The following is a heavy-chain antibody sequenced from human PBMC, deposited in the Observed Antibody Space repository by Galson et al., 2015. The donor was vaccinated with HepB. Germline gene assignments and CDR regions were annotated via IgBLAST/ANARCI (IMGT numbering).Heavy chain of an antibody. CDR1: GYTFTSYG. D-gene: IGHD3-22*01. CDR3: ARRSDYDSSGYPDY. Sequence: QSGAEVKTPGASVKASCKASGYTFTSYGISWVRQAPGQGLEWMGWISAYNGNTNYAQKLQGRVTMTTDTSTSTAYMELRSLRSDDTAVYYCARRSDYDSSGYPDYWGQGTLVTVSS. J-gene: IGHJ4*02. CDR2: ISAYNGNT. V-gene: IGHV1-18*04.